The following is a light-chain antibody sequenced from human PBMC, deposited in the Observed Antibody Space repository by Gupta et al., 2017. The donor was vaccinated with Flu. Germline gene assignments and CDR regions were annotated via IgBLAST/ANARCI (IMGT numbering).Light chain of an antibody. V-gene: IGLV4-69*01. CDR2: LNSDGSH. J-gene: IGLJ3*02. Sequence: QLVLTQSPSASASLGASVKLTCTLSCGHSSYAIAWHQQQPEKGPRYLMKLNSDGSHSKGDGIPDRFSGSSSGAERYLTISSLQSEDEADYYCQTWGTGYWVFGGGTKLTVL. CDR3: QTWGTGYWV. CDR1: CGHSSYA.